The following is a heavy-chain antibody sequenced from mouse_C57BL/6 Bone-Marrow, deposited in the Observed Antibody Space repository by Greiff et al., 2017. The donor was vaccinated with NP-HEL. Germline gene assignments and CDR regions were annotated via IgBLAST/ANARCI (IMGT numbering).Heavy chain of an antibody. D-gene: IGHD2-4*01. J-gene: IGHJ1*03. Sequence: QVQLQQSGAELMKPGASVKLSCKATGYTFTGYWIEWVKQRPGHGLEWIGEILPGSGSTNYNEKFKGKATFTADTSSNTAYMQLSSLTTEDSAIYYCARRVIYYDYDRDWYFDVWGTGTTVTVSS. CDR2: ILPGSGST. CDR1: GYTFTGYW. V-gene: IGHV1-9*01. CDR3: ARRVIYYDYDRDWYFDV.